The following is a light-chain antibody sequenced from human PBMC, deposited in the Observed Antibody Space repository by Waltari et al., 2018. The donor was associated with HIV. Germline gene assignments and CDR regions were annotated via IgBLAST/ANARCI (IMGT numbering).Light chain of an antibody. CDR1: QSVTRTY. CDR2: GAS. J-gene: IGKJ2*01. Sequence: EIVLTQSPGTLSLSPGERATLSCRASQSVTRTYLAWYQQKLGQAPRLLIDGASSRATGIPDRFSGSGSGTDFTLTINGLEPEDFAVYYCQQYGSSPPMYTFGQGTKLEIK. V-gene: IGKV3-20*01. CDR3: QQYGSSPPMYT.